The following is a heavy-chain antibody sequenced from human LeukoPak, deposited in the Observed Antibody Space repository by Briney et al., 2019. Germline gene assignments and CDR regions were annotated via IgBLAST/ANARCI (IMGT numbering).Heavy chain of an antibody. D-gene: IGHD3-10*01. CDR2: ISSSSSYI. CDR3: AREYTNLWFGGEIDY. Sequence: PGGSLRLSCAASGFTFSSYSMNWVRQAPGKGLEWVSCISSSSSYIYYADSVKGRFTISRDNAKNSLYLQMNSLRAEDTAVYYCAREYTNLWFGGEIDYWGQGTLVTVSS. V-gene: IGHV3-21*01. CDR1: GFTFSSYS. J-gene: IGHJ4*02.